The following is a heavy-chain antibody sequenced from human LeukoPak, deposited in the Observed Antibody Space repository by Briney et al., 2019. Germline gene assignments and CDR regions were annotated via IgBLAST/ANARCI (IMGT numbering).Heavy chain of an antibody. D-gene: IGHD7-27*01. CDR3: ARDRSKWGPMDYFDS. Sequence: GASVKVSCKAFGYTFTDYYIHWVRQAPGQGLEWMGWINPKNGGTNFAQKFQGMITMTRDTSINTAYMDVSRLTSDDTAVYYCARDRSKWGPMDYFDSWGQGTRVTVSS. V-gene: IGHV1-2*02. J-gene: IGHJ4*02. CDR2: INPKNGGT. CDR1: GYTFTDYY.